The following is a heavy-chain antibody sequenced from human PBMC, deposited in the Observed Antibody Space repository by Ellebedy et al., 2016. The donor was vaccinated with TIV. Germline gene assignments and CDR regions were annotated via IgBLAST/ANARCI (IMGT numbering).Heavy chain of an antibody. D-gene: IGHD3-10*01. CDR1: GGSTSSGGYY. CDR3: ARGSGWGHFDS. J-gene: IGHJ4*02. Sequence: SETLSLTCSVSGGSTSSGGYYWNWIRQFPGKGLEWIGYIFYSGTTYDNPSLKRRVSMSVDTSKNQFSLKLSSVTAADTAVYYCARGSGWGHFDSWGQGTRVTVSS. CDR2: IFYSGTT. V-gene: IGHV4-31*03.